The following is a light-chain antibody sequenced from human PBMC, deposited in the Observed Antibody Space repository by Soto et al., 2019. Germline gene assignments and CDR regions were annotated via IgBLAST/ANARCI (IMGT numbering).Light chain of an antibody. J-gene: IGKJ1*01. Sequence: EIVMTQCPATVSVSPGERATLSCRASQSVSSNLAWYQQKPGQAPRLLIYGASTRATGIPARFSGSGSGTEFTLTINSLQSEDFAVYYCQHYNNWPPWTFGQGTKVEIK. CDR3: QHYNNWPPWT. V-gene: IGKV3-15*01. CDR2: GAS. CDR1: QSVSSN.